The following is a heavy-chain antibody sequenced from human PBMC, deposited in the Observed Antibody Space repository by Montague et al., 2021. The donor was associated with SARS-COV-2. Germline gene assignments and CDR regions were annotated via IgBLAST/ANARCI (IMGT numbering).Heavy chain of an antibody. Sequence: SETLSLTCSVSGVPITTSFYWGWIRQTPGKGLEWIGSIYYSGLTYSNPSLKSRATLSLDTSMNQFSLRLTSVTAADTAVYYCARPVKTGMVFDAIDVWGRGTTVTVSS. V-gene: IGHV4-39*01. D-gene: IGHD2-8*01. CDR3: ARPVKTGMVFDAIDV. CDR2: IYYSGLT. J-gene: IGHJ6*02. CDR1: GVPITTSFY.